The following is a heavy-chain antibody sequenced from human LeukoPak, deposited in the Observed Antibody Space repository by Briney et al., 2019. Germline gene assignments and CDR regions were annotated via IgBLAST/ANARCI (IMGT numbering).Heavy chain of an antibody. Sequence: SVKVSCKASGFTFTSSAMQWVRQARGQRLEWIGWIVVGSGNTNYAQKFQERVTITRDMSTSTVYMELSSLRSEDTAVYYCARGTGGYSYGYNFDYWGQGTLVTVSS. CDR3: ARGTGGYSYGYNFDY. CDR1: GFTFTSSA. V-gene: IGHV1-58*02. J-gene: IGHJ4*02. CDR2: IVVGSGNT. D-gene: IGHD5-18*01.